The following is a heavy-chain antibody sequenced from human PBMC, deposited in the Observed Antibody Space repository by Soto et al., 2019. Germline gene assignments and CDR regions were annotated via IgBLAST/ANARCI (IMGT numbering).Heavy chain of an antibody. CDR2: IYPGDSDT. CDR1: GYSFTSYW. J-gene: IGHJ6*02. V-gene: IGHV5-51*01. D-gene: IGHD3-22*01. CDR3: ARLGTRYYDSSGYYYYGMDV. Sequence: GESLKISCKGSGYSFTSYWIGWVRQMPGKGLEWMGIIYPGDSDTRYSPSFQGQVTISADKSISTAYLQWSSLKASGTAMYYCARLGTRYYDSSGYYYYGMDVWGQGTTVTVSS.